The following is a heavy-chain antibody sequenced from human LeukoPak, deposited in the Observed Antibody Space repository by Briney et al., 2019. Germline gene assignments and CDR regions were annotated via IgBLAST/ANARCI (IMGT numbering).Heavy chain of an antibody. J-gene: IGHJ6*04. D-gene: IGHD1-26*01. CDR2: ISYDGSNK. Sequence: GRSLRLSCAASGFTFSSYAMHWVRQAPGKGLEWVAVISYDGSNKYYADSVKGRFTISRDNSKNTLYLQMNSLRAEDTAVYYCARETGGDNYYYYGMDVWGKGTKVTVSS. CDR3: ARETGGDNYYYYGMDV. CDR1: GFTFSSYA. V-gene: IGHV3-30*04.